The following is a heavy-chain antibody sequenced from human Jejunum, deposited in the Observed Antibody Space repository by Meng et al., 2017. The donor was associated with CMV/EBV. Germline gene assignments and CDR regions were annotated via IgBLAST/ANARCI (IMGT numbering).Heavy chain of an antibody. V-gene: IGHV3-74*01. D-gene: IGHD2/OR15-2a*01. CDR2: IDSDGGRT. CDR1: GFTFLNHW. Sequence: SCAASGFTFLNHWMHWVRQAPGKGLVWVSRIDSDGGRTIYADSVKGRFTISRDNAKNTLFLQMDTLRAEDTAVYYCARLFNNALDIWGQGTMVTVSS. CDR3: ARLFNNALDI. J-gene: IGHJ3*02.